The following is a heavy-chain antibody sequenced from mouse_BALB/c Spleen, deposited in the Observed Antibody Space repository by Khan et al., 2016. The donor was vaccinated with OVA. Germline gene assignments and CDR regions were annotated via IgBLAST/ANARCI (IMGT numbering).Heavy chain of an antibody. Sequence: EVQLQESGPGLVKPSQSLSLTCTVTGYSITSDYAWNWIRQFPGNKLEWMGYINYSGSTNYNPALKSRISITRETSKNQFFLQWNSVTTADTATYYCARDGSRYNYAMDYWGQGTSVTVSS. CDR1: GYSITSDYA. CDR3: ARDGSRYNYAMDY. D-gene: IGHD2-3*01. V-gene: IGHV3-2*02. J-gene: IGHJ4*01. CDR2: INYSGST.